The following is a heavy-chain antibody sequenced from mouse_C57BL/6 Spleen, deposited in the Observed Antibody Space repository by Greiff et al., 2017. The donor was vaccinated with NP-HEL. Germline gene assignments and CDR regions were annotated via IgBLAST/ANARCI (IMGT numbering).Heavy chain of an antibody. Sequence: QVQLQQPGPELVKPGASVKLSCKASGYTFTSYWMHWVKQRPGQGLEWIGNINPSNGGTNYNEKFKSKATLTVDKSSSTAYMQLSSLTSEDSAVYYCARGGLYYGSSYWFAYWGQGTLVTVSA. V-gene: IGHV1-53*01. CDR1: GYTFTSYW. CDR3: ARGGLYYGSSYWFAY. J-gene: IGHJ3*01. D-gene: IGHD1-1*01. CDR2: INPSNGGT.